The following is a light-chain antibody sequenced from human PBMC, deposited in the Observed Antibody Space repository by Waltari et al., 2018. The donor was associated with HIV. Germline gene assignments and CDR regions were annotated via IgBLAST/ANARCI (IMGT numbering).Light chain of an antibody. CDR3: SSYISGSGLV. J-gene: IGLJ2*01. V-gene: IGLV2-14*03. CDR2: DVT. Sequence: QSALTQPASVSGSPGQSITISCTGSSSDVGDYDSVSWYQVHPDKAPRLILFDVTKRPAGISYRFSGSKSGNTASLTISGLQSEDEADFYCSSYISGSGLVFGGGTKLTVL. CDR1: SSDVGDYDS.